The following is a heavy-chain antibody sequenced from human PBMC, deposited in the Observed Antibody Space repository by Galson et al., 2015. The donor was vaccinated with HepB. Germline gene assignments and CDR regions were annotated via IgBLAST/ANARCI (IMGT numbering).Heavy chain of an antibody. CDR3: ARDWVGADY. Sequence: SLRLSCAASGFTFSSYGMHWVRQAPGKGLEWVAVISYDGSSTYSADSVKGRFTISRDNSKNTLYLQMNSLRAEDTAVYYCARDWVGADYWGQGTLVTVSS. CDR2: ISYDGSST. V-gene: IGHV3-30*03. J-gene: IGHJ4*02. D-gene: IGHD3-16*01. CDR1: GFTFSSYG.